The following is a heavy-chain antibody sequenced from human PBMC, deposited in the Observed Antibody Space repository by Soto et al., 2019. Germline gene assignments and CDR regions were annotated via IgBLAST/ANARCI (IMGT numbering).Heavy chain of an antibody. CDR3: TRVSPDCSDGSCYPLN. V-gene: IGHV3-49*03. D-gene: IGHD2-15*01. J-gene: IGHJ4*02. Sequence: PGGSLRLSCMASGFTFRDYAISWFRQAPGEGLQWVSFIRSNIYDGTTEYAASVEGRFTISRDDSNTIAYRQMNSLKIEDTGVYYCTRVSPDCSDGSCYPLNWGQGTLVTVSS. CDR2: IRSNIYDGTT. CDR1: GFTFRDYA.